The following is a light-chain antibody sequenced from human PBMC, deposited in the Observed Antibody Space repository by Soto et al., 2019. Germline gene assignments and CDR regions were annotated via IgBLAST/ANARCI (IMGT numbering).Light chain of an antibody. J-gene: IGKJ2*01. Sequence: DIQVTQSPSFLSASIGDRVNITCRASQGISMYLAWYQQKPGRAHKLLIYTASTLQTGVPSRFSGSGSGTEFPLTISSLHPEDFETYYCQQFNHYPRTFGQGTKLEIK. CDR3: QQFNHYPRT. V-gene: IGKV1-9*01. CDR2: TAS. CDR1: QGISMY.